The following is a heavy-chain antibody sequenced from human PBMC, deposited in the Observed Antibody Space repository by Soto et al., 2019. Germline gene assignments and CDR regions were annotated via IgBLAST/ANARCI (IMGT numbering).Heavy chain of an antibody. CDR3: TRDLSH. Sequence: DVQLVEAGGDLVQPGGSLRLSCAASGFPFSTYPMHWVRQAPGKGLEWISYINSDSTTTFHADSVKGRFTVSRDNAKNSLYLQLTSLRHEDTAVYYCTRDLSHWGQGTLVTVSS. J-gene: IGHJ4*02. CDR1: GFPFSTYP. CDR2: INSDSTTT. V-gene: IGHV3-48*02.